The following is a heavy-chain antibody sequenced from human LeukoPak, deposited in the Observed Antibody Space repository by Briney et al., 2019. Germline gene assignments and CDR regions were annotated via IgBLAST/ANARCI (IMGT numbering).Heavy chain of an antibody. CDR2: ISSSGSTI. CDR1: GFTFSSYE. V-gene: IGHV3-48*03. J-gene: IGHJ6*03. D-gene: IGHD3-10*01. Sequence: EGSLRLSCAASGFTFSSYEMNWVRQAPGKGLEWVSYISSSGSTIYYADSVKGRFTISRDNAKNSLYLQMNSLRAEDTAVYYCARRVEVNFVGGFGEDNNYYYMDVWGKGTTVIVSS. CDR3: ARRVEVNFVGGFGEDNNYYYMDV.